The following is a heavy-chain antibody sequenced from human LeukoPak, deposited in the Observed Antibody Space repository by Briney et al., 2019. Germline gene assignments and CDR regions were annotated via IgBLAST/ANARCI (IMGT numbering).Heavy chain of an antibody. CDR1: GFSLSTSGVG. Sequence: SGPTLVNPTQTLTLTCTFSGFSLSTSGVGVGWIRQPPGKALEWLALIYWDDDKRYSPSLKSRLTITKDTSKNQVVLTMTNMDPVDTATYYCAHELPGPRVPAAMPGYFDYWGQGTLVTVSS. CDR2: IYWDDDK. CDR3: AHELPGPRVPAAMPGYFDY. J-gene: IGHJ4*02. V-gene: IGHV2-5*02. D-gene: IGHD2-2*01.